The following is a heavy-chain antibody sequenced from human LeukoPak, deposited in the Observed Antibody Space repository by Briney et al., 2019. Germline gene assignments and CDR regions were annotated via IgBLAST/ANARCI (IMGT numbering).Heavy chain of an antibody. V-gene: IGHV3-30-3*01. CDR2: ISYDGSNK. CDR1: GFTFSSYA. J-gene: IGHJ6*02. Sequence: SLRLSCAASGFTFSSYAMHWVRQAPGKGLEWVAVISYDGSNKYYADSVKGRFTISRDNSKNTLYLQMNSLRAEDTAVYYCARDLTAVAGTGYYYYYGMDVWGQGTMVTVSS. D-gene: IGHD6-19*01. CDR3: ARDLTAVAGTGYYYYYGMDV.